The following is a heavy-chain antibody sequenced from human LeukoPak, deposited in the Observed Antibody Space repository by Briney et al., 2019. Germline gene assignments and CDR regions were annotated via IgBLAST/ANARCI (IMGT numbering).Heavy chain of an antibody. J-gene: IGHJ4*02. D-gene: IGHD2-2*01. Sequence: GRSLRLSCAASGFTFSSYWMSWVRQAPGKGLEWVANIKQDGSEKYYVDSVKGRFTISRDNAKNSLYLQMNSMRAEDTAVYYCVKHSAPVVAAARFDYWGQGTLVTVSS. CDR2: IKQDGSEK. CDR1: GFTFSSYW. CDR3: VKHSAPVVAAARFDY. V-gene: IGHV3-7*03.